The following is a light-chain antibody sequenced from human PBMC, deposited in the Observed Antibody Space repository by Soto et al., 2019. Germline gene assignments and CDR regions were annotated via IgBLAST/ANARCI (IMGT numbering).Light chain of an antibody. Sequence: EVVMTQSPATLSVSPGEGATLSCRASQRISNTLAWYQLRPGQSPRLLIYDAATTATGIPARFSGSGSGTEFTLNLSSLKSEDFAVYYCQQYYTRPHTFGQGTKVEIK. J-gene: IGKJ1*01. V-gene: IGKV3-15*01. CDR3: QQYYTRPHT. CDR1: QRISNT. CDR2: DAA.